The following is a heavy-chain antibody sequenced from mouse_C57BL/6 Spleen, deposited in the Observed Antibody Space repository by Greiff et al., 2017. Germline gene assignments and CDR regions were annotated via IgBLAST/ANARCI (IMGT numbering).Heavy chain of an antibody. V-gene: IGHV1-43*01. CDR3: ARGGYDY. CDR1: GYSFTGYY. Sequence: VQLQQSGPELVKPGASVKISCKASGYSFTGYYMHWVKQSSEKSLEWIGEINPSTGGTSYNQKFKGKATLTVDKSSSTAYMQLKSLTSEDSAVYYCARGGYDYWGQGTTLTVSS. J-gene: IGHJ2*01. D-gene: IGHD2-2*01. CDR2: INPSTGGT.